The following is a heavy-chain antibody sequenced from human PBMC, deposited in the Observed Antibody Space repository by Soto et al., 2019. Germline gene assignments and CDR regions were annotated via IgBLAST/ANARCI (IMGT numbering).Heavy chain of an antibody. D-gene: IGHD2-15*01. J-gene: IGHJ5*02. CDR1: GGSFSGYY. CDR2: INHNGST. Sequence: PSETLSLTCAVYGGSFSGYYWSWIRQPPGKGLERIGEINHNGSTNYNPSLKSRVTISVDTSKSQSSLKLSCVTAADTAVYYCARGDNRNQNAGYCSGGSCYSIGSWFDPWGQGTLVTVS. V-gene: IGHV4-34*01. CDR3: ARGDNRNQNAGYCSGGSCYSIGSWFDP.